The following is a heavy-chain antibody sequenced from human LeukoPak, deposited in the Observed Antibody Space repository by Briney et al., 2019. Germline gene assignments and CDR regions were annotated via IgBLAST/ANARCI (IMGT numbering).Heavy chain of an antibody. CDR2: IYHSGST. Sequence: PSETLSLTCTVPGGSISSGGYYWSWIRQPPGKGLEWIGYIYHSGSTYYNPSLKSRVTISVDRSKNQFSLKLSSVTAADTAVYYCASGYCSGGSCQNWFDPWGQGTLVTVSS. CDR1: GGSISSGGYY. V-gene: IGHV4-30-2*01. J-gene: IGHJ5*02. CDR3: ASGYCSGGSCQNWFDP. D-gene: IGHD2-15*01.